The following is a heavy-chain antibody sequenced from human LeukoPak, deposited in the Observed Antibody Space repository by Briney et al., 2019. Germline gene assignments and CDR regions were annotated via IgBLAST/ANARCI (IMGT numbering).Heavy chain of an antibody. CDR1: GYTFTGYY. CDR2: INPNSGGT. V-gene: IGHV1-2*02. J-gene: IGHJ3*02. Sequence: ASVRVSCKASGYTFTGYYMHWVRQAPGQGLEWMGWINPNSGGTNYAQKFQGRVTITRDTSISTAYMELSRLRSDDTAVYYCARGFQGLDAFDIWGQGTMVTVSS. D-gene: IGHD2-21*01. CDR3: ARGFQGLDAFDI.